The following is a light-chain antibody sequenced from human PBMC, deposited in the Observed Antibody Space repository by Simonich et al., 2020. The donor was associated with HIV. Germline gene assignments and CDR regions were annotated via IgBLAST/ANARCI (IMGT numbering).Light chain of an antibody. J-gene: IGKJ5*01. V-gene: IGKV4-1*01. CDR3: QQYYGAPIT. Sequence: DIVMTQSPDSLPVSLGERATFNCKSGQSLLSNNKNFLAWFQHKPGQSPKMLIYWASTRESGVPDRFSGSGSGTDFTLTISSLQAEDVAVYYCQQYYGAPITFGQGTRLEI. CDR1: QSLLSNNKNF. CDR2: WAS.